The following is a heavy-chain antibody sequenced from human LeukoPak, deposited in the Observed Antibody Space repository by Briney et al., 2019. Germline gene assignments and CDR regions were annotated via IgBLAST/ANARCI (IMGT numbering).Heavy chain of an antibody. D-gene: IGHD3-9*01. V-gene: IGHV3-21*01. CDR1: GFTFSSYS. CDR2: ISSSSSYI. J-gene: IGHJ4*02. CDR3: ARDRGNYDILTGYYRKGIFDY. Sequence: GGSLRLSCAASGFTFSSYSMNWVRQAPGKGLEWASSISSSSSYIYYADSVKGRFTISRDNAKNSLYLQMNSLRAEDTAVYYCARDRGNYDILTGYYRKGIFDYRGQGTLVTVSS.